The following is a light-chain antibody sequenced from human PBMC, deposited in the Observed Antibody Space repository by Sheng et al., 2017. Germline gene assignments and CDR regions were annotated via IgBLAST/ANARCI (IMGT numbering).Light chain of an antibody. CDR1: QSVNNNY. J-gene: IGKJ1*01. Sequence: EIVLTQSPGTLSLSPGERATLSCRASQSVNNNYLGWYQQKPGQAPRLLIYGASSRATGIPDRFSGSGSGTDFTLTISRLEPEDFAVYYCQQYGSLPWTFGQGTKVEIK. CDR2: GAS. V-gene: IGKV3-20*01. CDR3: QQYGSLPWT.